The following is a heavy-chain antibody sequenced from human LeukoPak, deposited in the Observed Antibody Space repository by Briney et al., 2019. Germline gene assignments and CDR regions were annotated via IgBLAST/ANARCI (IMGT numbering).Heavy chain of an antibody. J-gene: IGHJ4*02. Sequence: GGSLRLSCAASGFTFSSYAMSWVRQAPGKGLEWVSGISGSGDNTYYADSMKGRFTNSRDNSKNTLYVQVNSLGTEDTAAYYCAKGSYYDSSGSFYFDYWGQGTLVTVSS. CDR2: ISGSGDNT. V-gene: IGHV3-23*01. D-gene: IGHD3-22*01. CDR1: GFTFSSYA. CDR3: AKGSYYDSSGSFYFDY.